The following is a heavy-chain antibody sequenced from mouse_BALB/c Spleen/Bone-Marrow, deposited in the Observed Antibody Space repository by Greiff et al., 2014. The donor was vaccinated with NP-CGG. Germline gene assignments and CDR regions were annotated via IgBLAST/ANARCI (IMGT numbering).Heavy chain of an antibody. J-gene: IGHJ2*01. V-gene: IGHV3-8*02. CDR3: TRDYYGP. D-gene: IGHD1-2*01. CDR2: ITYSGNT. CDR1: GDSITSGY. Sequence: EVQLQQSGPSLVKPSQTLSLTCSVTGDSITSGYWNWIRKFPGNKLEYMGYITYSGNTYYNPSLISRISITRDTSKNQYYLRLNSVTTEDTATYYCTRDYYGPWGQGTTLTVSS.